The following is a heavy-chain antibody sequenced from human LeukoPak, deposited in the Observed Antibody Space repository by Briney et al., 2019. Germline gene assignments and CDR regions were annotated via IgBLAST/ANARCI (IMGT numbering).Heavy chain of an antibody. CDR1: GGSISPYY. Sequence: SETLSLTCTVSGGSISPYYWSWIRQSAGKGLQWIGRIHYTGTTVYYPSLKSRLTISVDTSKNQFSLKLSSVTAADTAVYYCARDHGTYDILTGYYNWFDPWGQGTLVTVSS. D-gene: IGHD3-9*01. CDR2: IHYTGTT. J-gene: IGHJ5*02. CDR3: ARDHGTYDILTGYYNWFDP. V-gene: IGHV4-4*07.